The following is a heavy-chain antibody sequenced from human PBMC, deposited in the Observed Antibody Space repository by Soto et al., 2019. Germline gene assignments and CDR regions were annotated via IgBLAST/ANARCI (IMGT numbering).Heavy chain of an antibody. V-gene: IGHV3-49*03. CDR3: ARAVRIVGDSFDV. D-gene: IGHD2-15*01. CDR2: IRTTPKHATT. CDR1: GFTFSDFP. Sequence: EVELVESGGGLAQPGRSLRLSCTTSGFTFSDFPMGWFRQAPGQGLEWVSYIRTTPKHATTEYAASVRDRFIISRDDSXXXVXXXXXXXXXXXXXXXXCARAVRIVGDSFDVXXXGXXXTVSX. J-gene: IGHJ3*01.